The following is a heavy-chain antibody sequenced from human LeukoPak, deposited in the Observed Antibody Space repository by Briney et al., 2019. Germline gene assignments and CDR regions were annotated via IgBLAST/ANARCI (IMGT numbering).Heavy chain of an antibody. V-gene: IGHV1-8*01. J-gene: IGHJ4*02. CDR2: MNPNSGNT. CDR3: ARPRDYTGYYQYYFDY. Sequence: EASVKVSCKASGYTFTSYDINWVRQAPGQGLEWMGWMNPNSGNTDHAQKFQGRVTMTRDTSINTAYMELSNPRSEDTAVYYCARPRDYTGYYQYYFDYWGQGTLVTVSS. D-gene: IGHD3-9*01. CDR1: GYTFTSYD.